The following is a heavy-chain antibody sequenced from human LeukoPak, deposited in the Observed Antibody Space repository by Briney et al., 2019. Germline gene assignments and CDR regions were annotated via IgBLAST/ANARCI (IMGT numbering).Heavy chain of an antibody. CDR2: INHSGST. CDR3: AGQWELRYYGMDV. D-gene: IGHD1-26*01. CDR1: GGSLRGYY. J-gene: IGHJ6*02. Sequence: SETLSLTCAVYGGSLRGYYWSGIRQPPGKGREWVGEINHSGSTKYNPSLKSRVTISVDTSKQQFSLKMSSVTAADTAVYYCAGQWELRYYGMDVWGQGTTVTVSS. V-gene: IGHV4-34*01.